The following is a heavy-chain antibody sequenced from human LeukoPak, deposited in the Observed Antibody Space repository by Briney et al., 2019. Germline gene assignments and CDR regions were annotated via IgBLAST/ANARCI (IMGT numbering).Heavy chain of an antibody. CDR1: GYTFTGYY. D-gene: IGHD3-9*01. CDR3: ARGGFPGYFDWLRPSRDAFDI. V-gene: IGHV1-2*02. J-gene: IGHJ3*02. Sequence: ASVNVSCKASGYTFTGYYMHWVRQAPGQGLEWMGWINPNSGGTNYAQKFQGRVTMTRDTSISTAYMELSRLRSDDTAVYYCARGGFPGYFDWLRPSRDAFDIWGQGTMVTVSS. CDR2: INPNSGGT.